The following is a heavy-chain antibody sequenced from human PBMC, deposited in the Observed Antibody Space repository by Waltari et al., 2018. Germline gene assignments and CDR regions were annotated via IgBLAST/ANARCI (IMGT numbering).Heavy chain of an antibody. CDR3: AKDSLYSSGWPDGFDV. Sequence: EVQLLESGGGVVHPGGSLRLSCAAAGFPFGSYAMIWVRQAPGKGWGWVSEIRATSGTTYYRESVKGRFTISRDNSKNTVYLQMNSPGVEDTAIYYCAKDSLYSSGWPDGFDVWGQGTKVTVSS. CDR2: IRATSGTT. CDR1: GFPFGSYA. J-gene: IGHJ3*01. D-gene: IGHD6-19*01. V-gene: IGHV3-23*01.